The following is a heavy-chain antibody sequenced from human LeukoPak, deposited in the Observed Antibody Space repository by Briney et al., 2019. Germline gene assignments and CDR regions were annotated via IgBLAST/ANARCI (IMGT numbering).Heavy chain of an antibody. Sequence: GGSLRLSCAASGFTFSSYGMHWVRQAPGKGLEWVSYINPSGSTIYYADSVKGRFTISRDNAKKSLDLQMYSLRAEDTAVYYCARVRGSGFCSGSSCAKDPGYYYYMDVWGKGTTVTVSS. D-gene: IGHD2-2*01. CDR3: ARVRGSGFCSGSSCAKDPGYYYYMDV. V-gene: IGHV3-48*04. J-gene: IGHJ6*03. CDR1: GFTFSSYG. CDR2: INPSGSTI.